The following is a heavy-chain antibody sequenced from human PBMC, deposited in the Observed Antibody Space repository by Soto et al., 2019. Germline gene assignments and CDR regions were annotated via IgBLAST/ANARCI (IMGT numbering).Heavy chain of an antibody. Sequence: SETLSLTCAVSGGSISSGGYSWSWIRQPPGKGLEWIGYIYHSGSTYYNPSLKSRVTISVDTSKNQFSLKLSSVTAADTAVYYCARLPVGYYDILTGYYSDYYYYGMDVWGQGTTVTVSS. V-gene: IGHV4-30-2*03. CDR1: GGSISSGGYS. J-gene: IGHJ6*02. CDR3: ARLPVGYYDILTGYYSDYYYYGMDV. D-gene: IGHD3-9*01. CDR2: IYHSGST.